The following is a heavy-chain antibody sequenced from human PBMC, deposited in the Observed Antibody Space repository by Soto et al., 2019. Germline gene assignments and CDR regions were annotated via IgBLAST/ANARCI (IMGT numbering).Heavy chain of an antibody. D-gene: IGHD2-15*01. V-gene: IGHV1-2*02. Sequence: VXSVKVACNASGYPFTGYYIHWVRQAPGQGLEWMGWINPNSGDTNLAQKFQGRVTMTRDTSISTTYMELSRLASDDTAAYFCARGIVVRGQGWFDPWGQGTLVTVSS. CDR3: ARGIVVRGQGWFDP. CDR2: INPNSGDT. CDR1: GYPFTGYY. J-gene: IGHJ5*02.